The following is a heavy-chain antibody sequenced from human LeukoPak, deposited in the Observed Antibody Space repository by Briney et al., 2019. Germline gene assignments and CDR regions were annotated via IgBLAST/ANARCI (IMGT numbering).Heavy chain of an antibody. V-gene: IGHV1-2*02. CDR2: IDANNGDT. CDR1: GYTFRGNY. D-gene: IGHD4-11*01. Sequence: ASVKISCKASGYTFRGNYIHWLRQAPGQGLEWMGWIDANNGDTKSAQKFQGRVTMSRDTPISTAYMDLSSLSPDGAAVYYCARDPSSVTLYFFDYWGQGTLVTVSS. CDR3: ARDPSSVTLYFFDY. J-gene: IGHJ4*02.